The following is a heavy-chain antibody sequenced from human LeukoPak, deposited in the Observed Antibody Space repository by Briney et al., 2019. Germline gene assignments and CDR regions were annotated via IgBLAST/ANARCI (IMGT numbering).Heavy chain of an antibody. CDR1: GFTFSSYE. Sequence: GGSLRLSCAASGFTFSSYEMNWVRQAPGKGLEWVSYISSSGSTIYYADSVKGRFTISRDNAKNSLYLQMNSLRAEDTAVYHCARSRRWLNRDDYWGQGTLVTVSS. J-gene: IGHJ4*02. CDR3: ARSRRWLNRDDY. CDR2: ISSSGSTI. D-gene: IGHD5-24*01. V-gene: IGHV3-48*03.